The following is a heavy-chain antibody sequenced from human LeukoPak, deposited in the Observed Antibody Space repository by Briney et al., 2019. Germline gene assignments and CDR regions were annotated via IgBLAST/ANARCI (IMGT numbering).Heavy chain of an antibody. CDR2: ISAYNGNT. V-gene: IGHV1-18*01. CDR3: AREAPERFWSGYYSSVPCWFDP. D-gene: IGHD3-3*01. CDR1: GYTFTSYG. Sequence: GASVKVSCKASGYTFTSYGISWVQQAPGQGLEWMGWISAYNGNTNYAQKLQGRVTMTTDTSTSTAYMELRSLRSDDTAVYYCAREAPERFWSGYYSSVPCWFDPWGQGTLVTVSS. J-gene: IGHJ5*02.